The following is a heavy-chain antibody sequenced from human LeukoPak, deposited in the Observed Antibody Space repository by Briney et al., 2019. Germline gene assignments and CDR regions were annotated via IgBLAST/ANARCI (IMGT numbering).Heavy chain of an antibody. D-gene: IGHD2-2*02. CDR1: GFTFSSYA. V-gene: IGHV3-23*01. J-gene: IGHJ4*02. CDR3: AKRARYCSSTSCYIEKGHPFDY. Sequence: TGGSLRLSCAASGFTFSSYAMSWVRQAPGKGLEWVSAISGSGGSTYYADSVKGRFTISRDNSKNTLYLQMNSLRAEATAVYYCAKRARYCSSTSCYIEKGHPFDYWGQGTLVTVSS. CDR2: ISGSGGST.